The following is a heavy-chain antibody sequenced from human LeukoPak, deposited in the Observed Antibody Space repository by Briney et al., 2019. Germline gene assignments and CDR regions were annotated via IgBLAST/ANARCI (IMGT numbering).Heavy chain of an antibody. D-gene: IGHD3-10*01. CDR1: GGSLSPYY. Sequence: SETLSLTCTVSGGSLSPYYWTWIRQSPGKGLEWIGYVYSTGTTNYNPSLRSRVTISVDTSKNQFSLKLSSVTAADTAVYYCARDRARITMVRGVWYAFDIWGQGTMVTVSS. V-gene: IGHV4-4*08. CDR2: VYSTGTT. CDR3: ARDRARITMVRGVWYAFDI. J-gene: IGHJ3*02.